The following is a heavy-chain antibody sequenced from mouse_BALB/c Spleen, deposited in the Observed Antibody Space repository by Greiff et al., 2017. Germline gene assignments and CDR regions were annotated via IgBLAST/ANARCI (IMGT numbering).Heavy chain of an antibody. CDR2: ISSGSSTI. V-gene: IGHV5-17*02. CDR1: GFTFSSFG. J-gene: IGHJ4*01. Sequence: EVKLQESGGGLVQPGGSRKLSCAASGFTFSSFGMHWVRQAPEKGLEWVAYISSGSSTIYYADTVKGRFTISRDNPKNTLFLQMTSLRSEDTAMYYCARGGKRGPYAMDYWGQGTSVTVSS. D-gene: IGHD1-1*02. CDR3: ARGGKRGPYAMDY.